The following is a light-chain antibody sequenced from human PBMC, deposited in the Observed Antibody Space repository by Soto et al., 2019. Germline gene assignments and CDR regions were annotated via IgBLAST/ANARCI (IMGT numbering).Light chain of an antibody. CDR2: DAS. CDR3: QQYNSYSLWT. Sequence: DIQMTQSPSTLSASVGDRVTITCRASQSISSWLAWYQQKPGKAPKLLIYDASSLESGVPSRFSGSGSGTGLTLTINSLQPDDFATYYCQQYNSYSLWTFGQGTKVEIK. CDR1: QSISSW. V-gene: IGKV1-5*01. J-gene: IGKJ1*01.